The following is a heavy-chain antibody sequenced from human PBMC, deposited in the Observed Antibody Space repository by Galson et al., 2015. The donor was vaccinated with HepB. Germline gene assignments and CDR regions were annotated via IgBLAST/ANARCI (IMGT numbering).Heavy chain of an antibody. CDR2: ISKDGSNK. V-gene: IGHV3-30-3*01. CDR1: GVSVSSHD. D-gene: IGHD2-15*01. CDR3: ARGSGASFVWYAYDL. J-gene: IGHJ3*01. Sequence: SLRLSCAVSGVSVSSHDMHWVRQAPGQGLEWVTIISKDGSNKNYAASVKDRFTISRDNSKNTVYLQMSSLRTEDTAVYYCARGSGASFVWYAYDLWGQGTVVTVSS.